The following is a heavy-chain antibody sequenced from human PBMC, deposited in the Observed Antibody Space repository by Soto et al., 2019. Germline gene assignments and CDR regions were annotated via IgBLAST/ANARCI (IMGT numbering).Heavy chain of an antibody. CDR2: ISGSGGST. V-gene: IGHV3-23*01. CDR3: AKQPAAMPGYFDY. Sequence: EVQLLESGGGLVQPGGSLRLSCAAPGFTFSSYAMSWVRQAPGKGLEWVSAISGSGGSTYYADSVKGRFTISRDNSKNTLYLQMNSLRAEDTAVYYCAKQPAAMPGYFDYWGQGTLVTVSS. J-gene: IGHJ4*02. CDR1: GFTFSSYA. D-gene: IGHD2-2*01.